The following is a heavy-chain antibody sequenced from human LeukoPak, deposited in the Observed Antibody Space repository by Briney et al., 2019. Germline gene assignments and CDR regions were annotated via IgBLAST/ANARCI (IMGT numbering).Heavy chain of an antibody. Sequence: SGGSLRLSCAASGFTFSTNYMSWVRQAPGKGLEWVSVIYSGGGPYYADSVKGRFTISRDNSKNTFYLQMNSLRAEDTAVYYCARDLNYYDSSGYGHWGQGTLVTVSS. V-gene: IGHV3-53*01. J-gene: IGHJ4*02. CDR1: GFTFSTNY. CDR2: IYSGGGP. D-gene: IGHD3-22*01. CDR3: ARDLNYYDSSGYGH.